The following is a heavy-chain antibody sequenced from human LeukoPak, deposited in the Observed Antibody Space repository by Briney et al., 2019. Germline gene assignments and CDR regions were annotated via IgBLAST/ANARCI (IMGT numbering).Heavy chain of an antibody. CDR3: ARGSHIVVVPAAIRGGAFDI. D-gene: IGHD2-2*02. CDR1: GFTCSSYA. CDR2: ISYDGSNK. V-gene: IGHV3-30-3*01. Sequence: GGSLRLSCAASGFTCSSYAMHWVRQAPGKGLEWVAVISYDGSNKYYAGSVKGRFTISRDNSKNTLYLQMNSLRAEDTAVYYCARGSHIVVVPAAIRGGAFDIWGQGTMVTVSS. J-gene: IGHJ3*02.